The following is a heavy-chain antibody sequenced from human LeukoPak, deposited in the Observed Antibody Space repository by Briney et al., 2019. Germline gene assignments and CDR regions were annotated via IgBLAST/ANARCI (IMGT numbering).Heavy chain of an antibody. V-gene: IGHV3-7*01. Sequence: PGGSLRLSCAASGFTFSRYWMSWVRQAPGKGLEWVASINQDGSTQVYVDSARGRFTISRDNAKNSLLLQMNSLRAEDTAFYYCATLLRDETIYDFWGRGDLVTVSS. CDR2: INQDGSTQ. J-gene: IGHJ4*01. CDR3: ATLLRDETIYDF. D-gene: IGHD1/OR15-1a*01. CDR1: GFTFSRYW.